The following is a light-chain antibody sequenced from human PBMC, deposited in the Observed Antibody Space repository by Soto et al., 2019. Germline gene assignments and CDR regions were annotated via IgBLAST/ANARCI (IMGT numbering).Light chain of an antibody. CDR2: KAS. J-gene: IGKJ1*01. V-gene: IGKV1-5*03. CDR1: QSIGSF. CDR3: HQYESYWT. Sequence: DIQMTQSPSTLSASVGDRVTITCRASQSIGSFLAWYQQKPGKTPKRLIYKASILEGGVPSRFSGSGSGTESTLTVSRPQPDDCATDYSHQYESYWTVGQGAKV.